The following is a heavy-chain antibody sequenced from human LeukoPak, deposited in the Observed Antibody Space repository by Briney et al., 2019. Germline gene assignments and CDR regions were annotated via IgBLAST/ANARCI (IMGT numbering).Heavy chain of an antibody. V-gene: IGHV3-23*01. Sequence: GWALTLSCVASGFTFIDYRMTWVRQAPGKGVEWVSAISGSGGSTYYADSVKGRCTISRDNSKNTLYLQMNSLRAEDTAVYYCAKVTISIVGDTYYFDYWAQGTLVRVLS. D-gene: IGHD1-26*01. CDR3: AKVTISIVGDTYYFDY. J-gene: IGHJ4*02. CDR2: ISGSGGST. CDR1: GFTFIDYR.